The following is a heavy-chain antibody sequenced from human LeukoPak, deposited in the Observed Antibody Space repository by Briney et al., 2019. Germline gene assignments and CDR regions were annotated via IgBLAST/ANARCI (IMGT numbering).Heavy chain of an antibody. CDR3: ARAGDSSSWYYYYYGMDV. Sequence: ASVKVSCKASGYTFTSYGISWVRQAPGQGLEWMGWISAYNGNTNYAQKLQGRVTMTTDTSTSTAYMELRSLRSDDTAVYYCARAGDSSSWYYYYYGMDVWGQGTTVTVS. D-gene: IGHD6-13*01. CDR2: ISAYNGNT. CDR1: GYTFTSYG. J-gene: IGHJ6*02. V-gene: IGHV1-18*01.